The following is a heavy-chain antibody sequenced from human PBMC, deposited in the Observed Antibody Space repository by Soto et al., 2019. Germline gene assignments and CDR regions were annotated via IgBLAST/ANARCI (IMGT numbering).Heavy chain of an antibody. V-gene: IGHV1-69*01. Sequence: QVQLVQSGAEVKKPGSSVKVSCKASGGTFSSYAISWVRQALGKGLEWMGGIIPIFGTANYAQKFQGRVTITADESTSTAYMELSSLRSEDTAVYYCARSRSSHWRTNYFDYWGQGTLVTVSS. CDR2: IIPIFGTA. J-gene: IGHJ4*02. CDR3: ARSRSSHWRTNYFDY. D-gene: IGHD1-1*01. CDR1: GGTFSSYA.